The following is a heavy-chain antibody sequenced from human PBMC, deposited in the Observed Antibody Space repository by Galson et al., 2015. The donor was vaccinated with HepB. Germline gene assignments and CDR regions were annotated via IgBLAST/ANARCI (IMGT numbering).Heavy chain of an antibody. J-gene: IGHJ4*02. Sequence: SLRLSCAASGFTFSSFGMNWVRQAPGRGLEWISYISSSSSTIFYADSVEGRFTISRDNAKNSLYLQMNSLRTEDTGLYYCAADNVYATALALWGRGTPVTVS. CDR1: GFTFSSFG. CDR2: ISSSSSTI. D-gene: IGHD2-8*01. CDR3: AADNVYATALAL. V-gene: IGHV3-48*01.